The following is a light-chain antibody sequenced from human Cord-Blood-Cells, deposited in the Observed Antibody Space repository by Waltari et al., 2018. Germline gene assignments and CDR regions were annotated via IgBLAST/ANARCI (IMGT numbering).Light chain of an antibody. Sequence: DIQMTQSTSSLSASVGDRVTITCRASQSISIYLNWYQQKPGKAPKLLIYAASSLQSGVPSRFSGSGSGTDFTLTISSLQTEDFATYYCQQSYSTSTTFGGGTKVEIK. J-gene: IGKJ4*01. CDR1: QSISIY. CDR2: AAS. CDR3: QQSYSTSTT. V-gene: IGKV1-39*01.